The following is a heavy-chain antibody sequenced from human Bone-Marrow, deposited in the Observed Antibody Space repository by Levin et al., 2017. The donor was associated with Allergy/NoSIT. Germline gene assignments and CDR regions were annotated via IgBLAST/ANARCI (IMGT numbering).Heavy chain of an antibody. CDR1: GFTLRSYA. CDR2: ISGSGAGT. V-gene: IGHV3-23*01. D-gene: IGHD3-10*02. J-gene: IGHJ6*02. Sequence: GGSLRLSCAASGFTLRSYAMNWVRQAPGKGLEWVSTISGSGAGTYYADSVKGRFTVSRDNSKNTLYLQMNSLRAEDTAVYYCAKDTETSMFCYYGMDVCGQGTTVNVSS. CDR3: AKDTETSMFCYYGMDV.